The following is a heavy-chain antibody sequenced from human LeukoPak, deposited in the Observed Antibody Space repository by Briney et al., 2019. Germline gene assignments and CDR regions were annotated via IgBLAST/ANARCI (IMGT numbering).Heavy chain of an antibody. D-gene: IGHD5-12*01. CDR1: GGSISSYY. Sequence: SETLSLTCAVSGGSISSYYWSWIRQPPGKGLEWIGYMYYSGSTNYNPSLKSRVTISINTSKSQFSLRLSSVTAADTAVYYCARGSGYGDYWGQGTLVTVSS. V-gene: IGHV4-59*01. CDR2: MYYSGST. J-gene: IGHJ4*02. CDR3: ARGSGYGDY.